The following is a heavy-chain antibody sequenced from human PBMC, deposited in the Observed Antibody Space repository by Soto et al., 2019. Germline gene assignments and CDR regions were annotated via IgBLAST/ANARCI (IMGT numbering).Heavy chain of an antibody. CDR3: ARAYTGRPLAYGLDV. D-gene: IGHD5-12*01. CDR2: ISSRSDI. V-gene: IGHV3-21*01. CDR1: GFIFSNYS. J-gene: IGHJ6*02. Sequence: PAESLTLSCIVSGFIFSNYSINWGCHAPGKGLEWVSSISSRSDIYYAESVQGRFTITRDNAKTSVSLQMNSLRAEDTAVYYCARAYTGRPLAYGLDVWGQGTTVTVSS.